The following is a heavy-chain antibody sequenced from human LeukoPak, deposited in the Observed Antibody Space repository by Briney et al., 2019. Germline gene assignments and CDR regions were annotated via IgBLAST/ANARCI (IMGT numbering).Heavy chain of an antibody. Sequence: GGSLRLSCAASAFTFSSYGMHWVRQAPGKGLEWVAVISYDGSNKYYADSVKGRFTISRDNSKNTLYLQMNSLRAEDTAVYYCAKDPQWLGPYYFDYWGQGTLVTVSS. CDR2: ISYDGSNK. D-gene: IGHD6-19*01. CDR1: AFTFSSYG. CDR3: AKDPQWLGPYYFDY. J-gene: IGHJ4*02. V-gene: IGHV3-30*18.